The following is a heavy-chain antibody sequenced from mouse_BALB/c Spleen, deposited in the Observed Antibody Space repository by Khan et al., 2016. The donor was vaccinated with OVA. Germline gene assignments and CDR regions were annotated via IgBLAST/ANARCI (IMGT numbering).Heavy chain of an antibody. Sequence: VQHQESGPGLVQPSQSQSITCTVSGFSLTNYSVHWVRQSPGKGLEWLGVIWSAGSTDYNAAFISRLTIRKDNSRSQVFFKMNSLQPNDTAIYYCARRGYDYGRGALFAYWGQGTLVTVSA. CDR1: GFSLTNYS. D-gene: IGHD2-4*01. J-gene: IGHJ3*01. V-gene: IGHV2-2*02. CDR2: IWSAGST. CDR3: ARRGYDYGRGALFAY.